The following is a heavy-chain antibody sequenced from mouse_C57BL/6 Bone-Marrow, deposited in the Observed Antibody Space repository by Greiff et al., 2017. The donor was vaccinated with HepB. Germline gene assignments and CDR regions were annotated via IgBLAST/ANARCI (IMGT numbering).Heavy chain of an antibody. J-gene: IGHJ4*01. Sequence: QVQLKESGAELVRPGTSVKVSCKASGYAFTNYLIEWVKQRPGQGLEWIGVINPGSGGTNYNEKFKGKATLTADKSSSTAYMQLSSLTSEDSAVYFCARENYYGSSYDAMDYWGQGTSVTVSS. V-gene: IGHV1-54*01. CDR1: GYAFTNYL. D-gene: IGHD1-1*01. CDR3: ARENYYGSSYDAMDY. CDR2: INPGSGGT.